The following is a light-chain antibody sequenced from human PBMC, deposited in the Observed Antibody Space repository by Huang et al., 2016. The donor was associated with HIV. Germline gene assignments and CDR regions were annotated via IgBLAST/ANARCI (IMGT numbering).Light chain of an antibody. Sequence: DIVMTQSPLFLSVSPGEPASISCTSSQSLLHSRTFNDLDWYRQKPGQSPQLLIYLASNQASVVPVRFSGSGSGTNFTLRISAVEPEDAATYYCMQSLQTPRAFGQGTRVEVK. CDR2: LAS. V-gene: IGKV2-28*01. CDR1: QSLLHSRTFND. CDR3: MQSLQTPRA. J-gene: IGKJ1*01.